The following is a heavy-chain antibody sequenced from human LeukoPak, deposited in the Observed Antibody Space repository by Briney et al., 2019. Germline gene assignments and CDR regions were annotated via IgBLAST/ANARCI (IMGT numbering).Heavy chain of an antibody. D-gene: IGHD3-22*01. Sequence: SETLSLTCTVSGASISSYYWSWIRQPPGKGLEWIGYIYYSGSTNYNPSLKSRVTISVDTSKNQFSLKLSPVTAADTAVYYCARDLYYYDSSGYSPWGQGTLVTVSS. CDR2: IYYSGST. CDR1: GASISSYY. J-gene: IGHJ5*02. V-gene: IGHV4-59*01. CDR3: ARDLYYYDSSGYSP.